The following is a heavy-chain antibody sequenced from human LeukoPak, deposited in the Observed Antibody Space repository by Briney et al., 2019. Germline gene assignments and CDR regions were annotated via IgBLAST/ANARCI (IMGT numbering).Heavy chain of an antibody. CDR3: ARDPDYGGNSYYYYGMDV. V-gene: IGHV1-69*04. Sequence: SVKVSCKASGGTFSSYAISWVRQAPGQGLEWMRRIIPILGIANYAQKFQGRVTITADKSTSTAYMELSSLRSEDTAVYYCARDPDYGGNSYYYYGMDVWGQGTTVTVSS. CDR2: IIPILGIA. D-gene: IGHD4-23*01. J-gene: IGHJ6*02. CDR1: GGTFSSYA.